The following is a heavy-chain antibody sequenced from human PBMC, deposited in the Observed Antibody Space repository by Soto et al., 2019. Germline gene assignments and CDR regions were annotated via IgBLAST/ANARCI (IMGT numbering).Heavy chain of an antibody. D-gene: IGHD3-3*01. J-gene: IGHJ6*02. CDR1: GGTFSSYA. Sequence: SVKVSCKASGGTFSSYAISWVRQAPGQGLEWMGGIIPIFGTANYAQKFQGRVTITADKSTSTAYMELSSLRSEDTAVYYCARDLLPFGSGSFYGMDVWGQGNTVTVSS. CDR3: ARDLLPFGSGSFYGMDV. CDR2: IIPIFGTA. V-gene: IGHV1-69*06.